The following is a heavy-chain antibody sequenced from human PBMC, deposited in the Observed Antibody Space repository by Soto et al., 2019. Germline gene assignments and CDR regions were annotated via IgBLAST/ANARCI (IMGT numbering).Heavy chain of an antibody. CDR3: TRSPVLVRGVRAFDY. CDR1: GFTFSRYD. CDR2: IGTAGDT. J-gene: IGHJ4*02. D-gene: IGHD3-10*01. V-gene: IGHV3-13*01. Sequence: GGSLRLSCAASGFTFSRYDMHWVRQATGKSLEWVSAIGTAGDTYYPGSVKGRFTISRENAKNSLYLQMNSLRAGDTAVYYCTRSPVLVRGVRAFDYWGQGTLVAVSS.